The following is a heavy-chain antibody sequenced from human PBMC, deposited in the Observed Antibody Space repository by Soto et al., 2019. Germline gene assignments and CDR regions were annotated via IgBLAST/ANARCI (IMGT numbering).Heavy chain of an antibody. J-gene: IGHJ4*02. CDR1: GFTFSDYY. D-gene: IGHD3-22*01. Sequence: QVQLVESGGGLVKPGGSLRLSCAASGFTFSDYYMSWIRQAPGKGLEWVSYISSSSSYTNYADSVKGRFTISRDNAKNSLYLQMNSLRAEDTAVYYCARSITDYYDSSRYYDDYWGQGTLVTVSS. V-gene: IGHV3-11*05. CDR2: ISSSSSYT. CDR3: ARSITDYYDSSRYYDDY.